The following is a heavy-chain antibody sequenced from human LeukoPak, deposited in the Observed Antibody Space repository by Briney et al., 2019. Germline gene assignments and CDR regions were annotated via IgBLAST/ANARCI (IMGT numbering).Heavy chain of an antibody. CDR3: ARDYCSGPKCYFIDY. CDR2: ITSSSTV. CDR1: GFTFSNYS. Sequence: GGSLRLSCAASGFTFSNYSMNWVRQAPGKGLEWVSYITSSSTVYYAGSVKGRFTISRDNAKNSLFLQMNSLTAEDTAVYYCARDYCSGPKCYFIDYWGQGALVTVSS. D-gene: IGHD2-15*01. J-gene: IGHJ4*02. V-gene: IGHV3-48*04.